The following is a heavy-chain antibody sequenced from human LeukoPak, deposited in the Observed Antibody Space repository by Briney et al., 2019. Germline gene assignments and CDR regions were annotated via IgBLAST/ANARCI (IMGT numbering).Heavy chain of an antibody. J-gene: IGHJ5*02. CDR3: ARDVPHNWFDT. Sequence: GGSLRLSCAASGITSGNNWMHWVRQGPGKGLVWIPRINSDGGGAIYADSVKGRFTVSRDNAKNTLYLQMNSLRAEDTAVYYCARDVPHNWFDTWGQGTLVTVSS. V-gene: IGHV3-74*01. CDR1: GITSGNNW. CDR2: INSDGGGA.